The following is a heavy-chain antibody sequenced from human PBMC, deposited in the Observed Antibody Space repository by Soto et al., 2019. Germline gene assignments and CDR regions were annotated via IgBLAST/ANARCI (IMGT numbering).Heavy chain of an antibody. Sequence: QLQLQESGPGLVKPSETLSLTCTVSGGSISSSTYHWAWIRQPPGKGLEWIASIYYTGTTYYSPSLKRRVTISVYTSKNHFSLKLSSVTAADTAVYYCSRERESASEHWGQGTLVTVSS. CDR2: IYYTGTT. V-gene: IGHV4-39*02. CDR3: SRERESASEH. J-gene: IGHJ4*02. CDR1: GGSISSSTYH.